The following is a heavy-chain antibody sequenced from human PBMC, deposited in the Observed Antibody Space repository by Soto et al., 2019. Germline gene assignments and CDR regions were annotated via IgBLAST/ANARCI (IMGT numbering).Heavy chain of an antibody. Sequence: PSETLSLTCTVSGGSINSGDYSWTWIRQPPGKGLEWIGYIYHTGTTYYNMSLKSRVTISVDRSKNQFSLKLSSVTAADTAVYYCARHSSSWPIFDYWGQGTLVTVSS. V-gene: IGHV4-30-2*01. D-gene: IGHD6-13*01. CDR2: IYHTGTT. CDR3: ARHSSSWPIFDY. CDR1: GGSINSGDYS. J-gene: IGHJ4*02.